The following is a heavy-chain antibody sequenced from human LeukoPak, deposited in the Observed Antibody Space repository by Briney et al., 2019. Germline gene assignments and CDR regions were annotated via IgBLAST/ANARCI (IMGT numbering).Heavy chain of an antibody. CDR2: IYYSGST. CDR3: ARDWQDTAMVFDY. Sequence: SETLSLTCTVSGGSISSGDYFWSWIRQPPGKGLEWIGYIYYSGSTYYNPSLKSRVTISVDTSKNQFSLKLSSVTAADTAVYYCARDWQDTAMVFDYWGQGTLVTVSS. CDR1: GGSISSGDYF. V-gene: IGHV4-30-4*08. D-gene: IGHD5-18*01. J-gene: IGHJ4*02.